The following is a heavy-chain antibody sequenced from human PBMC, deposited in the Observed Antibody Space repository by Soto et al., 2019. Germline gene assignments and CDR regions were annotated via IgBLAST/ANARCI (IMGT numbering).Heavy chain of an antibody. CDR2: KSYDGSNK. CDR1: GFTFSSYG. J-gene: IGHJ6*03. D-gene: IGHD5-12*01. Sequence: QVQLVESGGGVVQPGRSLRLSCAASGFTFSSYGMHWVRQAPGKGLEWVAVKSYDGSNKYYADSVKGRFTISRDNSKNTLYLQMNSLRAEDTAVYYCAKSIVATPLGYYYYMDVWGKGTTVTVSS. V-gene: IGHV3-30*18. CDR3: AKSIVATPLGYYYYMDV.